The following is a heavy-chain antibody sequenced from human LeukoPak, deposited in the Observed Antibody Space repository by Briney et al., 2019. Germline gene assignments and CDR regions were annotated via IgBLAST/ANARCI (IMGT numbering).Heavy chain of an antibody. CDR3: ASALNYYDSTSQEGN. J-gene: IGHJ4*02. Sequence: GASVKVSCKASGYTLTGYYMHWVRQAPGQGLEWMGWINPNSGGTNFAQKFQGRVTLTRDTSISTAYMELSRLRSDDTAVYYCASALNYYDSTSQEGNWGQGTLVTVSS. CDR2: INPNSGGT. CDR1: GYTLTGYY. V-gene: IGHV1-2*02. D-gene: IGHD3-22*01.